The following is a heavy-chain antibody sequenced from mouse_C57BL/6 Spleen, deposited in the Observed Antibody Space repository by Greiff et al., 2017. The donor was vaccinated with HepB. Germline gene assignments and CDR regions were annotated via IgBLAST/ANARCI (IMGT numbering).Heavy chain of an antibody. Sequence: QVQLQQPGAELVRPGSSVKLSCKASGYTFTSYWMHWVKQRPIQGLEWIGNIDPSDSETHYNQKFKDKATLTVDKSSSTAYMQLSSLTSEDSAVYYCARREAYYSNRGAMDYWGQGTSVTVSS. CDR2: IDPSDSET. V-gene: IGHV1-52*01. J-gene: IGHJ4*01. CDR1: GYTFTSYW. D-gene: IGHD2-5*01. CDR3: ARREAYYSNRGAMDY.